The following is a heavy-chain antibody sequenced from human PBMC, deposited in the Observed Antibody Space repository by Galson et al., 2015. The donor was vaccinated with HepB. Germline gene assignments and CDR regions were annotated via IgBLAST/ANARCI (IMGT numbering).Heavy chain of an antibody. D-gene: IGHD6-19*01. CDR2: IYPGDSDT. J-gene: IGHJ2*01. Sequence: QSGAEVKKPGESLKISCKGSGYSFTSYWIGWVRQMPGKGLEWMGIIYPGDSDTRYSPSFQGQVTISADKSISTAYLQWSSLKASDTAMYYCARRFSGWYTPYWYFDLWGRGTLVTVSS. CDR3: ARRFSGWYTPYWYFDL. CDR1: GYSFTSYW. V-gene: IGHV5-51*03.